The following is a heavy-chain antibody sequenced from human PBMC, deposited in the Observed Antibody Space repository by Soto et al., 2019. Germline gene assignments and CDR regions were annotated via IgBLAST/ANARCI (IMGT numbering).Heavy chain of an antibody. D-gene: IGHD6-13*01. CDR3: ARGATHGSSWYFRFDP. J-gene: IGHJ5*02. Sequence: QMQLVQSGAEVRMPGSSVKVSCKASGGTFSTYSINWVRQAPGQGLEWMGGIIPLFGTTNYAQKFKGRVTITADESTSTAYKELSSLRAEDAAVYYCARGATHGSSWYFRFDPRGQGTLITVSS. CDR2: IIPLFGTT. CDR1: GGTFSTYS. V-gene: IGHV1-69*01.